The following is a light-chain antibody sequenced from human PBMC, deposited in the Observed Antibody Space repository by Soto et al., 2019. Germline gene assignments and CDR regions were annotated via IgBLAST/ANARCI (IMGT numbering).Light chain of an antibody. CDR2: RND. J-gene: IGLJ3*02. CDR1: SSNIGNKS. CDR3: AAWDDSLSGRV. Sequence: QSVLTQPPSASGTPGQRVTFSCSGSSSNIGNKSVYWYQHLPGTAPKLLIYRNDQRPSGVPDRFSGSKSGTSASLAISGLRSEDEADYLCAAWDDSLSGRVFGGGTKLTVL. V-gene: IGLV1-47*01.